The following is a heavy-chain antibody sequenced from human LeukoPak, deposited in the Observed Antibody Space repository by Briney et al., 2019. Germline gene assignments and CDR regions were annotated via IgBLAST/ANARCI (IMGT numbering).Heavy chain of an antibody. V-gene: IGHV1-69*04. CDR2: IIPILGIA. J-gene: IGHJ6*04. CDR1: GGTFSSYT. Sequence: SVKVSCKASGGTFSSYTISWVRQAPGQGLEWMGRIIPILGIANYAQKFQGRVTITADKSTSTAYMEPSSLRSEDTAVYYCARDHGITMVRGVIISPGMDVWGKGTTVTVSS. D-gene: IGHD3-10*01. CDR3: ARDHGITMVRGVIISPGMDV.